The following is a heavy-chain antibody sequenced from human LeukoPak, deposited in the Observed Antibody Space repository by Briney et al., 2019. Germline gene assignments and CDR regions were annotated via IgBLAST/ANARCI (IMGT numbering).Heavy chain of an antibody. D-gene: IGHD6-13*01. Sequence: ASVKVSCKASGGTFSSYAISWVRQAPGQGLEWMGGIIPIFGTANYAQKFQGRVTITTDESTSTAYMELSSLRSEDTAVYYCARVDSSSWPFYYYYGMDVWGQGTTVTVSS. J-gene: IGHJ6*02. CDR2: IIPIFGTA. CDR1: GGTFSSYA. CDR3: ARVDSSSWPFYYYYGMDV. V-gene: IGHV1-69*05.